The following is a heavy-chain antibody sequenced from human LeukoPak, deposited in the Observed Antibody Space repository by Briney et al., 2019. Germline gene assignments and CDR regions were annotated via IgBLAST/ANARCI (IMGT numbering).Heavy chain of an antibody. CDR1: GFTLSSYT. Sequence: GGSLRLSCEVSGFTLSSYTMNWVRQAPGKGLEWVSSISSSSSYIYYADSLKGRFTISRDNARNSLYLQMNSLRAEDTAVYYCARGYYDFWSGALGIYFDYWGQGTLVTVSS. CDR2: ISSSSSYI. D-gene: IGHD3-3*01. V-gene: IGHV3-21*01. J-gene: IGHJ4*02. CDR3: ARGYYDFWSGALGIYFDY.